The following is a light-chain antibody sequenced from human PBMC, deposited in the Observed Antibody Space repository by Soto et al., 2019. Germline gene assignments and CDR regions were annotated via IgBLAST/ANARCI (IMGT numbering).Light chain of an antibody. CDR2: DVA. J-gene: IGLJ1*01. V-gene: IGLV2-14*03. CDR3: VSYTSSTTYV. Sequence: QSVLTQPASVSDSPGQSITISCTGTSSDVGGSNFVSWYQQHPGKPPKLTIYDVANRPSGVSNRFSGSKSGSTASLIISRLRTEDEADYYCVSYTSSTTYVFGTGTKVTVL. CDR1: SSDVGGSNF.